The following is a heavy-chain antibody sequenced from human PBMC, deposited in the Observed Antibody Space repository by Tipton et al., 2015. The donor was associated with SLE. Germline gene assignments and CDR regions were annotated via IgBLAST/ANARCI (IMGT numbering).Heavy chain of an antibody. J-gene: IGHJ4*02. V-gene: IGHV4-34*01. Sequence: TLSLTCAVYGGSSSGYYWSWIRQPPGKGLEWIGNIYHSGSTFYNPSLKSRVTISVDTSKNQFSLKLSSVTAADTAVYYCARGDGYNFDYWGQGTLVTVSS. CDR1: GGSSSGYY. CDR3: ARGDGYNFDY. D-gene: IGHD5-24*01. CDR2: IYHSGST.